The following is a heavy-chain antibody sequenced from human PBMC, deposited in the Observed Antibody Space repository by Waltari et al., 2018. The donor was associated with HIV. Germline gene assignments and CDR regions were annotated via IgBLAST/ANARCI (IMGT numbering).Heavy chain of an antibody. CDR3: AREVRGYCSSTSCYYFDY. D-gene: IGHD2-2*01. V-gene: IGHV3-48*02. CDR1: GFTFSSYS. CDR2: ISSSSSTI. J-gene: IGHJ4*02. Sequence: EVQLVESGGDLVQPGGSLRLSCAASGFTFSSYSMNWVRQAPGKGLEWVSYISSSSSTIYYADSVKGRFTISRDNAKNSLYLQMNSLRDEDTAVYYCAREVRGYCSSTSCYYFDYWGQGTLVTVSS.